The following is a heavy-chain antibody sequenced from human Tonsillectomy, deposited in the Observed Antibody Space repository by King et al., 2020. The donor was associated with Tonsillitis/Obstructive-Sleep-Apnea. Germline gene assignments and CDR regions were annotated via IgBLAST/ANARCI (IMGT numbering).Heavy chain of an antibody. CDR1: GYTLTDYS. Sequence: VQLVQSGAEVKKPVASVKVSCKASGYTLTDYSMHWVRQAPGQGLEWMGWINPNSGGANYAQKFQGRVTMTRDTSISTAYMEMRRLGYDDTAVYCCARDKTEKQWLASWLDPGRQETVDTVST. V-gene: IGHV1-2*02. J-gene: IGHJ5*02. CDR3: ARDKTEKQWLASWLDP. D-gene: IGHD6-19*01. CDR2: INPNSGGA.